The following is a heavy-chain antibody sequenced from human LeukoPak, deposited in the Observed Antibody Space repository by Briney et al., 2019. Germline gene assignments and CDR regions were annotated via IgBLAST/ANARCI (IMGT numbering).Heavy chain of an antibody. V-gene: IGHV1-46*03. CDR2: INPSVGST. CDR1: GYTFTSYY. Sequence: GASVKVSCKASGYTFTSYYMHWVRQAPGQGLEWMGIINPSVGSTSYAQKFQGRVTMTRDTSTSTVYMELSSLSSEDTAVYYCARGDGSGSYPPKTFDYWGQGTLVTVSS. D-gene: IGHD3-10*01. J-gene: IGHJ4*02. CDR3: ARGDGSGSYPPKTFDY.